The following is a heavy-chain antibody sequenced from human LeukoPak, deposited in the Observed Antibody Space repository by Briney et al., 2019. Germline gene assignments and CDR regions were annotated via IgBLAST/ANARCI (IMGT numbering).Heavy chain of an antibody. CDR1: GFTFSSYA. CDR3: ARDPFSSGSY. D-gene: IGHD3-10*01. V-gene: IGHV3-23*01. J-gene: IGHJ4*02. Sequence: PGGSLGLSCAASGFTFSSYAMSWVRQAPGKGLEWVSAISGSGGSTYYADSVKGRFTISRDNAKNSLFLQMNSLRAEDTAVYYCARDPFSSGSYWGQGTLVTVSS. CDR2: ISGSGGST.